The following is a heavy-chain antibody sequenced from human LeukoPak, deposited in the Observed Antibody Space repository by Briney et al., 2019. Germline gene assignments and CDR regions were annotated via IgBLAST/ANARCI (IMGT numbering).Heavy chain of an antibody. CDR2: ISWNSGSI. CDR3: AKEQTSGGSGGPFEH. D-gene: IGHD3-10*01. J-gene: IGHJ4*03. CDR1: GFTFDDYA. Sequence: PGGSLRLSCAASGFTFDDYAMHWVRQAPGKGLEWVSGISWNSGSIGYVDSVKGRFTISRDNAKNSVYLQMNSLRAEDTALYYCAKEQTSGGSGGPFEHWGQGTLVTVSS. V-gene: IGHV3-9*01.